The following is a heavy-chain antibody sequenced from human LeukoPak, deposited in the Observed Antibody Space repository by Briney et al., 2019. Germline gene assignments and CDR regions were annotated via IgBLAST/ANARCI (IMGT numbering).Heavy chain of an antibody. D-gene: IGHD3-22*01. J-gene: IGHJ4*02. CDR3: ATLQPAAYYDSSGYPVDY. CDR1: GFTLSNAW. Sequence: GGSLRLSCAASGFTLSNAWMSWVRQAPWKGLEWVGRLKSKTDNGTTDYAAPVKGRFSISRDDSKNTLYLQMNTLKTEDTAVYYCATLQPAAYYDSSGYPVDYWGQGTLVTVSS. CDR2: LKSKTDNGTT. V-gene: IGHV3-15*01.